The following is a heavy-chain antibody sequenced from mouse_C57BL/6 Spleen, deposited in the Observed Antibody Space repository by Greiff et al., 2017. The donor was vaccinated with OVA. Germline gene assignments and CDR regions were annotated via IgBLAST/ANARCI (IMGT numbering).Heavy chain of an antibody. CDR1: GYAFSSYW. CDR3: ARGGSVVEYAMDY. Sequence: QVQLKESGAELVKPGASVKISCKASGYAFSSYWMNWVKQRPGKGLEWIGQIYPGDGDTNYNGKFKGKATLTADKSSSTAYMQLSSLTSEDSAVYFCARGGSVVEYAMDYWGQGTSVTVSS. CDR2: IYPGDGDT. D-gene: IGHD1-1*01. J-gene: IGHJ4*01. V-gene: IGHV1-80*01.